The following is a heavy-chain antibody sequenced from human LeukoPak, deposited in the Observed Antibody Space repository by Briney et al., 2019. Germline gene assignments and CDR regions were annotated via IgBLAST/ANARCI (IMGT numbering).Heavy chain of an antibody. J-gene: IGHJ3*01. CDR3: ARWVATILHSFDV. V-gene: IGHV4-34*01. D-gene: IGHD5-12*01. CDR1: GESFNDFY. CDR2: IHHRGTA. Sequence: SETLSLTCAVYGESFNDFYWSWIRQPPGKGLEWIGEIHHRGTANYNPSLGSRVTISADTSKNQFSLYLTSVTAADTAVYYCARWVATILHSFDVWGHGTMVTVSS.